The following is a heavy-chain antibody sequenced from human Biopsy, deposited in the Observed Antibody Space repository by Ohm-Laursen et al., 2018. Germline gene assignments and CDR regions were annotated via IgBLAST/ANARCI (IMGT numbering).Heavy chain of an antibody. CDR1: GFTFSSYG. Sequence: SLRLSCAAPGFTFSSYGMSWVRQAPGKGLEWVSAITDSGGSTFYADSVKGRFTISRDNAKNTLHLQMNSLRADDTAIYYCAKDLHNYGMDVWGQGTTVTVSS. J-gene: IGHJ6*02. V-gene: IGHV3-23*01. CDR3: AKDLHNYGMDV. CDR2: ITDSGGST.